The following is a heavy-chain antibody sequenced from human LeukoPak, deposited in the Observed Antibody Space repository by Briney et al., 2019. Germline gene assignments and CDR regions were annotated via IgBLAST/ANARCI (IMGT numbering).Heavy chain of an antibody. CDR2: IIPIFGIA. CDR3: AREMAIVVVPAAIHRRVPSLLRFLEWLLTVRSYGMDV. D-gene: IGHD3-3*01. Sequence: SVKVSCKASGGTFRSYAISWVRQAPGQGLEWMGRIIPIFGIANYAQKFQGRVTITADKSTSTAYMELSSLRSEDTAVYYCAREMAIVVVPAAIHRRVPSLLRFLEWLLTVRSYGMDVWGQGTTVTVSS. CDR1: GGTFRSYA. V-gene: IGHV1-69*04. J-gene: IGHJ6*02.